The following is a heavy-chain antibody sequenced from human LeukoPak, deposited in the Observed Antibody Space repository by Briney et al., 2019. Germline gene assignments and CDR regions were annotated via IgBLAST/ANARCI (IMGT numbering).Heavy chain of an antibody. Sequence: SETLSLTCTVSGVSLSSGSHYWTWIRHPPGKGLEWIAITYYSGSTNYNPSFKSRFTISIDASNNHFSLKLTAVTAADTAVYYWARDYLRRNCNSNNCMALDVWGKGTTVTVSS. J-gene: IGHJ6*04. CDR1: GVSLSSGSHY. V-gene: IGHV4-61*03. CDR3: ARDYLRRNCNSNNCMALDV. D-gene: IGHD2/OR15-2a*01. CDR2: TYYSGST.